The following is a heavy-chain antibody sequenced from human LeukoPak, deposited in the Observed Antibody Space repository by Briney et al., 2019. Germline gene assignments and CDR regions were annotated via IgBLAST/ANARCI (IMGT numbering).Heavy chain of an antibody. J-gene: IGHJ6*03. CDR2: IIPIFGTA. CDR3: ARVGDYGGNLFYYYYYMDV. V-gene: IGHV1-69*13. CDR1: GGTFSSYA. Sequence: ASVKVSCKASGGTFSSYAISWVRQAPGQGLEWMGGIIPIFGTANYAQKFQGRVTITADESTSTAYMELGSLRSEDTAVYYCARVGDYGGNLFYYYYYMDVWGKGTTVTVSS. D-gene: IGHD4-23*01.